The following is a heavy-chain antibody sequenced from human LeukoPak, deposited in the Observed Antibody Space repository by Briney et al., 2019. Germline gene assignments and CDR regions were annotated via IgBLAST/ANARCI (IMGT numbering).Heavy chain of an antibody. J-gene: IGHJ5*02. V-gene: IGHV4-4*09. Sequence: SETLSLTCTVSGGSISSYYWSWIRQPPGKGLEWIGYIYTSGSTNYNPSLKSRVTISVDTSKNQFSLKLSSVTAADTAVYYCATAETIFLGRFDPWGQGTLVTVSS. CDR1: GGSISSYY. CDR2: IYTSGST. D-gene: IGHD3-3*01. CDR3: ATAETIFLGRFDP.